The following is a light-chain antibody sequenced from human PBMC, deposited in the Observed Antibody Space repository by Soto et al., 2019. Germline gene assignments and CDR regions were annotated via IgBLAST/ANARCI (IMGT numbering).Light chain of an antibody. V-gene: IGKV1-6*01. CDR1: QSINAW. Sequence: IQMTQSPSTLSASVGDRVTITCRASQSINAWLAWYQQKPGKAPKLLISAASFLQSEVPSRFSGSGSGTDFTLTISSLQPEDFATYYCLQDYNYPRTFGQGTKVDIK. CDR2: AAS. CDR3: LQDYNYPRT. J-gene: IGKJ1*01.